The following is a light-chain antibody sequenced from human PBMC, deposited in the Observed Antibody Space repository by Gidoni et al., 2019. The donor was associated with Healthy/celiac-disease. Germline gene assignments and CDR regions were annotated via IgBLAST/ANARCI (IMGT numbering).Light chain of an antibody. CDR2: GAS. Sequence: EIVLTQSPGTLSLSPGERATLSCRASQSVSSSYLAWYQQKPDQAPRLHIYGASSRATGIPDRFSDSGSGTDFTLTISRLEPEDFAVYYCQQYGSSPWTFGQGTKVEIK. CDR1: QSVSSSY. J-gene: IGKJ1*01. V-gene: IGKV3-20*01. CDR3: QQYGSSPWT.